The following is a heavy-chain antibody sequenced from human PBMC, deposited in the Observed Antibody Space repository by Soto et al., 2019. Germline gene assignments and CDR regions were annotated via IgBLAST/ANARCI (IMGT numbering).Heavy chain of an antibody. Sequence: QVQLVQAGAEIKKPGSSVKVSCQSSGGTFNTYAMNWVRQAPGQGPEWMGDISPMFGAANYAPKFQGRVTITADESTSTSYMQLSSLTSEDTALYFCAREVQVHTPAFVYWGQGTLVTVSS. CDR1: GGTFNTYA. CDR3: AREVQVHTPAFVY. J-gene: IGHJ4*02. CDR2: ISPMFGAA. V-gene: IGHV1-69*19. D-gene: IGHD3-10*01.